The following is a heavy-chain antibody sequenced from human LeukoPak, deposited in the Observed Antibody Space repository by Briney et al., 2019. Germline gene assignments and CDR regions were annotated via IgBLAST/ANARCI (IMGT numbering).Heavy chain of an antibody. CDR2: IKQDGSEK. J-gene: IGHJ4*02. D-gene: IGHD5-18*01. CDR3: AGYSYGYDY. CDR1: GFTFSSYW. Sequence: PGGSLRLSCAASGFTFSSYWISWVRQAPGKGLEWVANIKQDGSEKYYVDSVKGRFTISRDNAKNSLYLQMNSLRAEDTAVYYCAGYSYGYDYWGQGTLVTVSS. V-gene: IGHV3-7*01.